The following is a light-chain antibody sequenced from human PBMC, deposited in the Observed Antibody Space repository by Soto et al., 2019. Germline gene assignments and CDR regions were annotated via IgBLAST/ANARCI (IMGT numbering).Light chain of an antibody. CDR3: ATWDDDVSGPV. J-gene: IGLJ3*02. CDR1: NSNIGSNA. V-gene: IGLV1-36*01. Sequence: QSVLTQSPSVSGAPRQSVNISCSGNNSNIGSNAVHWYQQLPGKAPKLLMYYNLRPSGVVDRFSGSRSGTSASLAISGLRSEDEADYYCATWDDDVSGPVFGGGTKVTVL. CDR2: YN.